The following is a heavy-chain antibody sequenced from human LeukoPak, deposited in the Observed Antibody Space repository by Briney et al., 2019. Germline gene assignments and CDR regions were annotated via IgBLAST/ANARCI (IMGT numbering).Heavy chain of an antibody. Sequence: SSETLSLTCAVSGGSISSSNWWSWVRQPPGKGLEWIGEIYHSGSTNYNPSLKSRVTISVDKSKNQFSLKLSSVTAADTAVYYCASHYYDSTNYYYGMDVWSQGTTVTVSS. J-gene: IGHJ6*02. D-gene: IGHD3-22*01. CDR3: ASHYYDSTNYYYGMDV. CDR1: GGSISSSNW. CDR2: IYHSGST. V-gene: IGHV4-4*02.